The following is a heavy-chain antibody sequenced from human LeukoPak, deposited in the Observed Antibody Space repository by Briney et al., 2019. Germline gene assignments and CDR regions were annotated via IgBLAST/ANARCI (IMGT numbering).Heavy chain of an antibody. V-gene: IGHV1-18*01. Sequence: ASVKVSCKASGYTFTSYGISWVRQAPGQGLEWMGWISAYNGNTNYAQKLQGRVTMTTDTSTSTAYMGLRSLRSDDTAVYYCARVCSRYYDYVWGSYPFDYWGQGTLVTVSS. D-gene: IGHD3-16*02. J-gene: IGHJ4*02. CDR3: ARVCSRYYDYVWGSYPFDY. CDR1: GYTFTSYG. CDR2: ISAYNGNT.